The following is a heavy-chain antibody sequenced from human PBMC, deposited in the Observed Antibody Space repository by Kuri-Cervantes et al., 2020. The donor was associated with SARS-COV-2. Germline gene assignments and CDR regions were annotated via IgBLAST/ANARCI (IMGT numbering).Heavy chain of an antibody. CDR2: ISSSSSTI. CDR3: ARELSGWDSYYFYYMDV. Sequence: GGSLRLSCAASGFTFSSYSMNWVRQAPGKGLEWVSYISSSSSTIYYADSVKGRFTISRDNSKNTVDLQMNSLRVEDTAVYYCARELSGWDSYYFYYMDVWGKGTTVTVSS. D-gene: IGHD6-19*01. CDR1: GFTFSSYS. V-gene: IGHV3-48*01. J-gene: IGHJ6*03.